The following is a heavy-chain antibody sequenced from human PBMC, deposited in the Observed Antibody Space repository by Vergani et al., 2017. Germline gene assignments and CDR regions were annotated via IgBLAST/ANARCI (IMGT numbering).Heavy chain of an antibody. J-gene: IGHJ4*02. CDR1: ESSFTSNE. CDR3: TRHVPCGDGACLHFDH. V-gene: IGHV5-51*01. Sequence: EVMLVQSGAEVKKPGESLKISCKYSESSFTSNEIAWVRQMSGKGLQWMGNINPIDSKIAYSPSFQGQAIMSLDKSITTAYLQWRSLKASDTAIYYCTRHVPCGDGACLHFDHWCQGTQVTVSS. CDR2: INPIDSKI. D-gene: IGHD2-21*01.